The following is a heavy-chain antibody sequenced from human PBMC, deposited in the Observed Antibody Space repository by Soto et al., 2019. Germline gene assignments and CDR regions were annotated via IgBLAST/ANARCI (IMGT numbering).Heavy chain of an antibody. CDR2: ISYDGSNK. V-gene: IGHV3-30-3*01. Sequence: TGGSLRLSCAASGFTFISYAMHWVRQAPCKGLEWVAVISYDGSNKYYADSVKGRFTISRDNSKNTLYLQMNSLRAEDTAVYYCARDLGYSYGYPKNNWFDPWGQGTLVTVSS. CDR1: GFTFISYA. CDR3: ARDLGYSYGYPKNNWFDP. D-gene: IGHD5-18*01. J-gene: IGHJ5*02.